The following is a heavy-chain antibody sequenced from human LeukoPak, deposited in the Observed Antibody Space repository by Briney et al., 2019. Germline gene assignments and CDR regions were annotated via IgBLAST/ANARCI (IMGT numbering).Heavy chain of an antibody. J-gene: IGHJ4*02. CDR3: ARRYCSSTSCLIDY. CDR2: ISSSGTTI. D-gene: IGHD2-2*01. CDR1: GFTFSSYE. Sequence: GGSLRLSCAASGFTFSSYEMNWDRQAPGKGLEWVSYISSSGTTIYYADSVKGRFTISRDNAKNSLYLQMNSLRAEDTAVYYCARRYCSSTSCLIDYWGQGTLVTVSS. V-gene: IGHV3-48*03.